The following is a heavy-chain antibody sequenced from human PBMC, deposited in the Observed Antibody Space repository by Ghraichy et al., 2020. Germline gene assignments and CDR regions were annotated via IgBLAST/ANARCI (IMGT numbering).Heavy chain of an antibody. CDR1: GFTFSIYS. J-gene: IGHJ5*02. D-gene: IGHD5-18*01. Sequence: ESLNISCAASGFTFSIYSMVWVRQAPGKGLEWISFINANSNSIYIADSVQGRFTISRDNARNSLYLQMDSLSAEDTAVYYCARHEDTSVVNRWFGPWGQGTLVTVSS. CDR2: INANSNSI. V-gene: IGHV3-21*06. CDR3: ARHEDTSVVNRWFGP.